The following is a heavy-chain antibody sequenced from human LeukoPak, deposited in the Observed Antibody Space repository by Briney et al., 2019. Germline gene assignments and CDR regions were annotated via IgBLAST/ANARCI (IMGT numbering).Heavy chain of an antibody. Sequence: GGSLRLSCAASGFTFSSYSMTWVRQAPGKGLEWVSSISSSSSYIYYADSVKGRFTISRDNAKNSLYLQMNSLRAEDTAVYYCARDKQQLVQRWGQGTLVTVSS. V-gene: IGHV3-21*01. CDR1: GFTFSSYS. CDR2: ISSSSSYI. J-gene: IGHJ4*02. CDR3: ARDKQQLVQR. D-gene: IGHD6-13*01.